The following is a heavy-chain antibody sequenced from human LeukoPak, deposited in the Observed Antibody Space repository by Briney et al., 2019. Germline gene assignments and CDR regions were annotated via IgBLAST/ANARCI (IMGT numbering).Heavy chain of an antibody. D-gene: IGHD6-19*01. V-gene: IGHV1-8*01. Sequence: EASVKVSCKTSGYTFTSYDINWVRQATGPGLEWVGWMSPNSGNSGYAQKFQGGVTMTTNASISTAYMELSSLRSEDTAVYYCTRGASAWPLHYWGQGTLVTVSS. CDR3: TRGASAWPLHY. J-gene: IGHJ4*02. CDR1: GYTFTSYD. CDR2: MSPNSGNS.